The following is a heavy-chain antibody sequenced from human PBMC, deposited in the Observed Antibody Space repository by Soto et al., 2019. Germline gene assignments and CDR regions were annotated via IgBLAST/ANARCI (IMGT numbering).Heavy chain of an antibody. CDR1: GGSISSGGYY. D-gene: IGHD3-10*01. CDR3: ARGRTMVRGVISCWFDP. CDR2: IYYSGST. Sequence: SETLSLTCTVSGGSISSGGYYWSWIRQHPGKGLEWIGYIYYSGSTYYNPSLKSRVTISVDTSKNQFSLKLSSVTAADTAVYYCARGRTMVRGVISCWFDPWGQGTLVTVSS. V-gene: IGHV4-31*03. J-gene: IGHJ5*02.